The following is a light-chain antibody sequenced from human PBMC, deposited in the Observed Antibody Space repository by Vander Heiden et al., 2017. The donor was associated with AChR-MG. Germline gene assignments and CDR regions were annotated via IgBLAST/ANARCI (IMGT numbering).Light chain of an antibody. J-gene: IGKJ5*01. V-gene: IGKV1-13*02. CDR2: DAS. CDR1: QGVRTA. Sequence: AIQLTQSPSSPSAFVGDRVTITCRASQGVRTALAWYQQRPGKAPKLLIYDASSLQSGVPSRFSGSGSGTDFTLTISSLQPEDFATYSCQQFDGYPLTFGQGTRLEIK. CDR3: QQFDGYPLT.